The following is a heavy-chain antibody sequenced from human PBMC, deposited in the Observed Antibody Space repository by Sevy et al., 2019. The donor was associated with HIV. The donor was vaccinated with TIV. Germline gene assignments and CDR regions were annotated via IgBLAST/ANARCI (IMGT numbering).Heavy chain of an antibody. J-gene: IGHJ6*02. V-gene: IGHV3-30-3*01. CDR1: GFAFSNYFA. Sequence: GGSLRLSCAASGFAFSNYFAMHWVRQAPGKGLEWVALISYDGSDKYYADSVKGRFTISSDNFKNTLYLQMNSLTTEDTAVYYCARPRANYVDHYFFYAMDVWGQRTTVTVSS. CDR2: ISYDGSDK. D-gene: IGHD4-17*01. CDR3: ARPRANYVDHYFFYAMDV.